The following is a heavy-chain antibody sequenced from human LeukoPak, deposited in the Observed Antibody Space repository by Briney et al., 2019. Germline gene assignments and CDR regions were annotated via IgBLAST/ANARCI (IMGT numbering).Heavy chain of an antibody. CDR1: TVTVYTYY. CDR2: IYSDGST. V-gene: IGHV3-53*01. CDR3: ARDKGGGGAFDI. Sequence: GGSLRLSCAASTVTVYTYYMSWVRQAPGKGLEWVSDIYSDGSTYYADSVKGRFTISRDNSKNTLYLQMNSLSAEDTAMYYCARDKGGGGAFDIWGQGTMVTVSS. D-gene: IGHD3-16*01. J-gene: IGHJ3*02.